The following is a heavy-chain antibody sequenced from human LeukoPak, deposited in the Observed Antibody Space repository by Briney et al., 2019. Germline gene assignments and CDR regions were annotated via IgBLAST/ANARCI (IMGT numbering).Heavy chain of an antibody. CDR3: ARHHPHQPTGTFDY. Sequence: SETLSLTCTVSGGSISSGGYYWSWIRQHPGKGLEWIGYIYYSGSTYYNPSLKSRVTISVDTSKNQFSLKLSSVTAADTAVYYCARHHPHQPTGTFDYWGQGTLVTVSS. J-gene: IGHJ4*02. CDR1: GGSISSGGYY. V-gene: IGHV4-31*03. D-gene: IGHD4-11*01. CDR2: IYYSGST.